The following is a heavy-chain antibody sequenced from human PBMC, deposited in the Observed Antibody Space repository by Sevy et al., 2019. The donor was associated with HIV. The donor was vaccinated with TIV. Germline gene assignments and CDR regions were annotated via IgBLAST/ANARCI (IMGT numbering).Heavy chain of an antibody. D-gene: IGHD5-18*01. Sequence: GGSLRLSCAASGFTFSSFAMGWVRQAPGKALDWISVIRGTGDYTYYADSVKGRFTISRDNSKNTLFLQMNSLRAEDTAIFYCAKKMGGGSGMAFLVDYWGQGTLVTVSS. V-gene: IGHV3-23*01. CDR2: IRGTGDYT. CDR3: AKKMGGGSGMAFLVDY. J-gene: IGHJ4*02. CDR1: GFTFSSFA.